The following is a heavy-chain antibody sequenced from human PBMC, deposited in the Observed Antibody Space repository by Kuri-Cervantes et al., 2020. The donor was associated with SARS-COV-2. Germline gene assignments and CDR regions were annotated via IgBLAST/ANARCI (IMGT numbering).Heavy chain of an antibody. CDR2: IYYSGST. Sequence: SETLSLTCTVSGGSVSSGSYYWSWIRQPPGKGLEWIGYIYYSGSTNYNPSLKSRVTISVDTSKNQFSLKLSSVTAADTAVYYCASFWGSGYSTRANRPAFDYWGQGTLVTVSS. CDR3: ASFWGSGYSTRANRPAFDY. J-gene: IGHJ4*02. CDR1: GGSVSSGSYY. V-gene: IGHV4-61*01. D-gene: IGHD3-3*01.